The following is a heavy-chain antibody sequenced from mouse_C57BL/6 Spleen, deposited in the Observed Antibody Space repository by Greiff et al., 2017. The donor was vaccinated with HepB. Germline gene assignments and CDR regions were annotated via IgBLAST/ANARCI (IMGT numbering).Heavy chain of an antibody. D-gene: IGHD2-3*01. V-gene: IGHV3-1*01. J-gene: IGHJ3*01. Sequence: EVQRVESGPGMVKPSQSLSLTCTVTGYSITSGYDWHWIRHFPGNKLEWMGYISYSGSTNYNPSIKSRLSLTHDTSKNHLFLQLNSVTTEDTATYYCARRHDGYPSGFAYWGQGTMVTVSA. CDR1: GYSITSGYD. CDR3: ARRHDGYPSGFAY. CDR2: ISYSGST.